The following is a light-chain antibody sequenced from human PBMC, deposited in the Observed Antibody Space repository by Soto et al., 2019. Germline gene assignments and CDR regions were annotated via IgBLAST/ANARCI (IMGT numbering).Light chain of an antibody. CDR3: AAWDDSLNGLV. J-gene: IGLJ2*01. Sequence: QSVLTQPTSASGTPGQRVTISCSGSSSNIGSNTVNWYQQLPGTAPKLLIYSNKQRPSGVPDRFSGSKSGTSASLAISGLQSEDEADYYCAAWDDSLNGLVFGGGIKLTVL. CDR1: SSNIGSNT. V-gene: IGLV1-44*01. CDR2: SNK.